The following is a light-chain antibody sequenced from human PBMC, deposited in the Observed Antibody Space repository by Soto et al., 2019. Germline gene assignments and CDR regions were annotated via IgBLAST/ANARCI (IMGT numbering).Light chain of an antibody. CDR3: QRYNNWPPFT. V-gene: IGKV3-15*01. CDR1: QSVSRS. J-gene: IGKJ3*01. CDR2: GAS. Sequence: EIVMTQSPATLSVSPGERVTLSCRASQSVSRSLAWYQQKPGQAPRLLIYGASTRATGIPARFSGSGSGTEFTLTISSLQSEDFAVYYCQRYNNWPPFTFGPGTKVDIK.